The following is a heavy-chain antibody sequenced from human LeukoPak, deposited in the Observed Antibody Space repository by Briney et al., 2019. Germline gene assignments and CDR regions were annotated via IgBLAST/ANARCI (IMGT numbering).Heavy chain of an antibody. Sequence: SVKVSCKASGGTFSSYAISWVRQASGQGLEWMGGIIPIFGTANYAQKFQGRVTITTDESTSTAYMELSSLRSEDTAVYYCARAEKNYGGVWLFDYWGQGTLVTVSS. CDR2: IIPIFGTA. D-gene: IGHD4-23*01. J-gene: IGHJ4*02. V-gene: IGHV1-69*05. CDR1: GGTFSSYA. CDR3: ARAEKNYGGVWLFDY.